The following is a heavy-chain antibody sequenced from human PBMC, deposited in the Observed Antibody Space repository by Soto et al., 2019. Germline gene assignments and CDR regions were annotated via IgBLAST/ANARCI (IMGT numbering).Heavy chain of an antibody. CDR1: GFTFLLYF. J-gene: IGHJ4*02. Sequence: GGSLRLSCAASGFTFLLYFLLWVRQAPGKGLEWVANRKQDGSEKYYVDSVKGRFPLSRDTAKNSLSLQMNSLRAEDTAVYYCARDPQVGAFDYWGQGSLVTVSS. CDR3: ARDPQVGAFDY. D-gene: IGHD1-26*01. V-gene: IGHV3-7*01. CDR2: RKQDGSEK.